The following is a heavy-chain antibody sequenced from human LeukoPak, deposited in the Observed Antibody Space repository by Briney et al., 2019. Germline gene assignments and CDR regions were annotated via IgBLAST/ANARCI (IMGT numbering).Heavy chain of an antibody. CDR2: IKDDGSEK. CDR1: GITFSSYW. CDR3: AKARKSSGAY. J-gene: IGHJ4*02. Sequence: GGSLRLSCAASGITFSSYWMSWVRQAPGKGLEWVANIKDDGSEKYYVDSVKGRFTISRDDAKNSLYLQMNSLRAEDTAGYYGAKARKSSGAYWGQGPLVPVP. D-gene: IGHD6-25*01. V-gene: IGHV3-7*03.